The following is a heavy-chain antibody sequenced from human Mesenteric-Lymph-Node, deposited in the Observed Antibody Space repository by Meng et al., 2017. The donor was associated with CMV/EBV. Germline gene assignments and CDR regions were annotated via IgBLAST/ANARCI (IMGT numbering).Heavy chain of an antibody. CDR1: GSIFSDYY. V-gene: IGHV3-11*01. Sequence: GESLKISCAASGSIFSDYYITWLRQAPGEGLECISSISWSGTSTLYADSVKGRFTISGNSAKNSVYLQMNSLTADDTAVYYCARQTPRWGGGHCSDGVCDPEDFYFGTDVWGQGTTVTVSS. D-gene: IGHD2-8*01. CDR2: ISWSGTST. CDR3: ARQTPRWGGGHCSDGVCDPEDFYFGTDV. J-gene: IGHJ6*02.